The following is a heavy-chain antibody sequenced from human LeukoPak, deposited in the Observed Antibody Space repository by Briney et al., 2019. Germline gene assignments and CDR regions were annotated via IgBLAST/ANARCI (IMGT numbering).Heavy chain of an antibody. CDR2: IYYSGRT. Sequence: SETLSLTCTVSGGSVSSSTYFWSWIRQPPGKGLEWIGYIYYSGRTSSDPSVKSRVTMSVDTSKNQFSLRLSSVTAADTAVYYCARDARLAAAGTFDYWGQGTPVTVSS. J-gene: IGHJ4*02. CDR3: ARDARLAAAGTFDY. CDR1: GGSVSSSTYF. V-gene: IGHV4-61*01. D-gene: IGHD6-13*01.